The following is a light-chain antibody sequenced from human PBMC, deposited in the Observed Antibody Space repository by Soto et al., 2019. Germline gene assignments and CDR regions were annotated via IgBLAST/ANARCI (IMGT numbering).Light chain of an antibody. Sequence: EIVMTQSPATLSVSPGERVTLSCRASQSVNNKVAWYQQKPGQAPRLLIFGASTRATGIPARFSGSGSVTDFTLTISSLEPEDFAVYYCQQRSDWITFGQGTRLEI. CDR3: QQRSDWIT. J-gene: IGKJ5*01. V-gene: IGKV3-15*01. CDR2: GAS. CDR1: QSVNNK.